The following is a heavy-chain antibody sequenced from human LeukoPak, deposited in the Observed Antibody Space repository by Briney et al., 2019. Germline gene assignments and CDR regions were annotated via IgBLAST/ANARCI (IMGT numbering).Heavy chain of an antibody. J-gene: IGHJ4*01. Sequence: PGGSLRLSCAAPGITLSSYWMNWVRQSPGKALEWVANIKHEGLEKHYVASVKGRFTTSKDNAKNSLFLQMNNLRGEDTAVYYCVKGRGGYEKYKTFDYWGQGTLVTVSS. CDR3: VKGRGGYEKYKTFDY. CDR2: IKHEGLEK. CDR1: GITLSSYW. V-gene: IGHV3-7*01. D-gene: IGHD5-12*01.